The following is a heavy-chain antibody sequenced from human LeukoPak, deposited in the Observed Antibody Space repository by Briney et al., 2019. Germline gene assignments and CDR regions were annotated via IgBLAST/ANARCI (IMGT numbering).Heavy chain of an antibody. CDR1: GFTFSNSG. Sequence: GRSLRLSCAASGFTFSNSGMHWVRQAPGKGLEWVAVIWYDGSNKYYADSVKGRFTISRDNSKNTLYLQMNSLRAEDTAVYYCARGGSGTWYPHFDYWGQGTLVTVSS. D-gene: IGHD6-13*01. V-gene: IGHV3-33*01. CDR2: IWYDGSNK. J-gene: IGHJ4*02. CDR3: ARGGSGTWYPHFDY.